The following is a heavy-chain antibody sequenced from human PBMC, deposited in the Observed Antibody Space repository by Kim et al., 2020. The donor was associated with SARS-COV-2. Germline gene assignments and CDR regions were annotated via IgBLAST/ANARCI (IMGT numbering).Heavy chain of an antibody. D-gene: IGHD4-17*01. Sequence: GGSLRLSCAASGFTFSSYGMHWVRQAPGKGLEWVAVISYDGSNKYYADSVKGRFTISRDNSKNTLYLQMNSLRAEDTAVYYCAKGHTVTTTYYYYYGMDVWGQGTTVTVSS. CDR1: GFTFSSYG. CDR3: AKGHTVTTTYYYYYGMDV. V-gene: IGHV3-30*18. CDR2: ISYDGSNK. J-gene: IGHJ6*02.